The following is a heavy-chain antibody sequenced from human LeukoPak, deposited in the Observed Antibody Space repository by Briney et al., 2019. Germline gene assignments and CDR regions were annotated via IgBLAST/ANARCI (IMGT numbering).Heavy chain of an antibody. CDR1: GFTFSSYG. CDR3: ARDSGRDGYNLDYFDY. V-gene: IGHV3-74*01. Sequence: GGSLRLSCAASGFTFSSYGMHWVRQAPGKGLVWVSRINSDGSSTSYADSVKGRFTISRDNAKNTLYLQMNSLRAEDTAVYYCARDSGRDGYNLDYFDYWGQGTLVTVSS. D-gene: IGHD5-24*01. CDR2: INSDGSST. J-gene: IGHJ4*02.